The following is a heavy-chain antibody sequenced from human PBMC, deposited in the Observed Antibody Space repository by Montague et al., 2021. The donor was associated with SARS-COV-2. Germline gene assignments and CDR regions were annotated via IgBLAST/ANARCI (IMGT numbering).Heavy chain of an antibody. D-gene: IGHD6-13*01. CDR1: GGSISTGNYY. CDR3: ARDVVAAPGTFDY. J-gene: IGHJ4*02. V-gene: IGHV4-61*02. Sequence: TLSLTCSVSGGSISTGNYYWSWIRQPAGKGLEWIGRVSASGSTNYNPSLNSRVTMSVDTSKKQFSLRLSPVTAADTAVYYCARDVVAAPGTFDYWGQGTLVTVSS. CDR2: VSASGST.